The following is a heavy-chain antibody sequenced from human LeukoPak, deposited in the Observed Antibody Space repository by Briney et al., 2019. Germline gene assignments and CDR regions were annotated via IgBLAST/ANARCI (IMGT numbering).Heavy chain of an antibody. CDR3: ARAGYYDSSGYPAFDY. CDR2: INHSGST. D-gene: IGHD3-22*01. V-gene: IGHV4-34*01. Sequence: SETLSLTCAVYGGSFSGYYWSWIRQPPGKGLEWIGEINHSGSTNYNPSLKSRVTISVDTSKNQFSLKLSSVTAADTAVYYCARAGYYDSSGYPAFDYWGQGTLVTVSS. J-gene: IGHJ4*02. CDR1: GGSFSGYY.